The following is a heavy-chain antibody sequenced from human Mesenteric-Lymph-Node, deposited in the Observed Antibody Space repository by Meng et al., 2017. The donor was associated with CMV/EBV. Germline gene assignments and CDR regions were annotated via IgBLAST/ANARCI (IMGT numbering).Heavy chain of an antibody. CDR3: ARDGGDSYSNEYYFDY. V-gene: IGHV3-21*06. CDR1: GFTLRTYG. D-gene: IGHD2-21*02. J-gene: IGHJ4*02. CDR2: ITRGSSYT. Sequence: GESLKISCAASGFTLRTYGMNWVRQAPGKGLEWVSAITRGSSYTYYADSVKGRFTISRDDAKNSLYLQMNGLRAGDTAIYYCARDGGDSYSNEYYFDYWGRGTLVTVSS.